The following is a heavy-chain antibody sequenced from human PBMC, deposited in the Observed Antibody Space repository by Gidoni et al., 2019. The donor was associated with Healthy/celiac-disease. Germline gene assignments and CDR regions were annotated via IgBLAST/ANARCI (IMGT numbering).Heavy chain of an antibody. CDR2: ISGSGGST. CDR1: GFTFSSYA. J-gene: IGHJ6*03. CDR3: AKPDYDSVTGYMDV. V-gene: IGHV3-23*01. Sequence: EVQLLESGGGLVQPGGSLRLSCASSGFTFSSYAMSWVRQAPGKGLEWVSAISGSGGSTYYADSVKGRFTISRDNSKNTLYLQMNSLRAEDTAVYYCAKPDYDSVTGYMDVWGKGTTVAVSS. D-gene: IGHD3-22*01.